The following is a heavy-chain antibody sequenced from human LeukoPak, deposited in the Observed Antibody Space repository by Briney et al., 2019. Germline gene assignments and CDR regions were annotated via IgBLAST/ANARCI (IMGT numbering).Heavy chain of an antibody. CDR3: ARDGQEYNWFDP. CDR2: IWYDGSNK. CDR1: GFTFSSYG. D-gene: IGHD3-10*01. J-gene: IGHJ5*02. Sequence: GGSLRLSCAASGFTFSSYGVHWVRQAPGKGLEWVAVIWYDGSNKYYADSVKGRFTISRDNSKNTLYLQMNSLRAEDTAVYYCARDGQEYNWFDPWGQGTLVTVSS. V-gene: IGHV3-33*01.